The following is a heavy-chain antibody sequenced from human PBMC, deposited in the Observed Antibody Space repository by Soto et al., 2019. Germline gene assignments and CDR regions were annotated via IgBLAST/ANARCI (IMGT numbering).Heavy chain of an antibody. D-gene: IGHD6-19*01. Sequence: GGSLRLSCAASGFTFSNAWINWVRQAPGKGLEWVGRIKSKTDGGTTDFAAPVKGRFAISRDDSKDMVYLQMNSLRAEDTAVYYCARAGYSSGWLLGGAFDIWGQGTMVTVSS. CDR1: GFTFSNAW. CDR3: ARAGYSSGWLLGGAFDI. CDR2: IKSKTDGGTT. J-gene: IGHJ3*02. V-gene: IGHV3-15*07.